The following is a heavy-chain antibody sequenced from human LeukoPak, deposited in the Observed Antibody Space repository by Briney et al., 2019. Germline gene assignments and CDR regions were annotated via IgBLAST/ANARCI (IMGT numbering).Heavy chain of an antibody. CDR2: INHSGST. V-gene: IGHV4-34*01. Sequence: PSETLSLTCAVYGGSFSGYYWSWIRQPPGKGLEWIGEINHSGSTNYNPSLKSRVTISVDTSKNQFSLKLSSVTAADTAVYYCAQSGYSYGYVYWGQGTLVTVSS. CDR1: GGSFSGYY. CDR3: AQSGYSYGYVY. J-gene: IGHJ4*02. D-gene: IGHD5-18*01.